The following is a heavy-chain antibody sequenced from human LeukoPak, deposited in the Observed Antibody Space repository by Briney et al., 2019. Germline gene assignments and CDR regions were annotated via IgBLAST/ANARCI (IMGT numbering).Heavy chain of an antibody. J-gene: IGHJ3*02. Sequence: GGSLRLSCGASGFTFSSYWMSWVRQAPGKGLEGVANIKEDGSEEYYVDSVKGRFTISRDNAKNSLYLQMNSLRAEDTAVYYCARGSSLDHDAFDIWGQGTMVTVSS. V-gene: IGHV3-7*01. CDR2: IKEDGSEE. CDR1: GFTFSSYW. CDR3: ARGSSLDHDAFDI.